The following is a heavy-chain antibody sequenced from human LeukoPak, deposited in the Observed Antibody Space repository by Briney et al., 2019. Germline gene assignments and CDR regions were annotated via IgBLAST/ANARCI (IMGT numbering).Heavy chain of an antibody. CDR3: ASFPWELRPT. Sequence: PGRSLRLSCAASGFTFSSCAMHWVRQAPGKGLEWVAVISYDGSNKYYADSVKGRFTISRDNSKNTLYLQMNRLRAEDTAVYYCASFPWELRPTWGQGTLVTVSS. CDR2: ISYDGSNK. D-gene: IGHD1-26*01. CDR1: GFTFSSCA. V-gene: IGHV3-30-3*01. J-gene: IGHJ4*02.